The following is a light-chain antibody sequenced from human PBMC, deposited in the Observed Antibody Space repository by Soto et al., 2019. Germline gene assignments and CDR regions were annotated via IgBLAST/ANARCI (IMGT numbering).Light chain of an antibody. CDR3: LQHDSNVWT. V-gene: IGKV1-17*01. Sequence: IQMTQSPSSLSASVGDRVTITCRASQDIQNALGWYQQKPGKAPKRLIYAASSLQSGVPSRFRGRRAGTEFTLTISSLQPEDFATYYCLQHDSNVWTFGQGTKVEIK. CDR1: QDIQNA. CDR2: AAS. J-gene: IGKJ1*01.